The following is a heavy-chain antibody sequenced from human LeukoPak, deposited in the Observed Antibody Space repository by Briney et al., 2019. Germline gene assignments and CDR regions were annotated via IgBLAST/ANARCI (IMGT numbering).Heavy chain of an antibody. J-gene: IGHJ4*02. CDR1: EFTVSTNY. V-gene: IGHV3-74*01. CDR3: AKDPRRYSRTGGYFDY. Sequence: TGGSLRLSCAASEFTVSTNYMNWVRQAPGKGLVWVSRINSDGSSTSYADSVKGRFTISRDNAKNTLYLQMNSLRAEDTAVYYCAKDPRRYSRTGGYFDYWGQGTLVTVSS. CDR2: INSDGSST. D-gene: IGHD6-13*01.